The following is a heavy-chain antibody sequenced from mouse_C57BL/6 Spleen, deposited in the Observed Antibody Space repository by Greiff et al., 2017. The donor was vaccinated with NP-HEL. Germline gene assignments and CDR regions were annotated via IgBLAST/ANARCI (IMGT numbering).Heavy chain of an antibody. Sequence: QVQLQQSGAELARPGASVKLSCKASGYTFTSYGISWVKQRTGQGLEWIGEIYPRSGNTYYNEKFKGKATLTADKSSSTAYMELRSLTSEDSAVYFCAREEGITSPFSYYAMDYWGQGTSVTVSS. CDR1: GYTFTSYG. CDR3: AREEGITSPFSYYAMDY. V-gene: IGHV1-81*01. J-gene: IGHJ4*01. CDR2: IYPRSGNT. D-gene: IGHD1-1*01.